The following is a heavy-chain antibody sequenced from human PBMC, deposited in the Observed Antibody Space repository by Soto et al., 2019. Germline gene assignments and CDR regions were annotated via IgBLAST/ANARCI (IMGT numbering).Heavy chain of an antibody. CDR2: IYYSGST. Sequence: QLQLQESGPGLVKPSETLSLTCTVSGGSISSSSYFWGWIRQPPGKGLEWIGSIYYSGSTYYNRSCKFRATVAVDASKNQCSLKLSSVSAADRAVYFCARHPTDFWFDPWGQGTLVTVSS. J-gene: IGHJ5*02. V-gene: IGHV4-39*01. CDR3: ARHPTDFWFDP. D-gene: IGHD1-26*01. CDR1: GGSISSSSYF.